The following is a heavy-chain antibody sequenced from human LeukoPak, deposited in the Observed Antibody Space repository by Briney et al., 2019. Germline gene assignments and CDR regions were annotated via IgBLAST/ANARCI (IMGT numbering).Heavy chain of an antibody. CDR2: INLKSGGT. CDR3: AKEQDSGGYRTADN. V-gene: IGHV1-2*06. D-gene: IGHD2-15*01. CDR1: GYSFSDSY. J-gene: IGHJ4*02. Sequence: AAVKVTCKASGYSFSDSYIHWVRHAPAQGLELLGRINLKSGGTTYAQKFQGRVAMTRDTSINTAYMELSRLTSDDTAVFYCAKEQDSGGYRTADNWGQGTLVTVSS.